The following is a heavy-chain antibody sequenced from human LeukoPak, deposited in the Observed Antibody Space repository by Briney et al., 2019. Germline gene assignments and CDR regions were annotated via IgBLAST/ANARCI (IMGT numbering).Heavy chain of an antibody. Sequence: GGSLRPSCAASGFTFSTYSMSWVRQAPGKGLDWVASINQDGSAEYYVDSVRGRFTISRDNAKNSLYLQVNSLRVDDTAVYYCVRLFGGVTTFDYWGQGTLVTVSS. CDR1: GFTFSTYS. CDR2: INQDGSAE. CDR3: VRLFGGVTTFDY. V-gene: IGHV3-7*01. J-gene: IGHJ4*02. D-gene: IGHD4-17*01.